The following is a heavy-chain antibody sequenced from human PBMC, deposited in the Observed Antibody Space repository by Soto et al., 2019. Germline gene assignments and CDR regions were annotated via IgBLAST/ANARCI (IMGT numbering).Heavy chain of an antibody. J-gene: IGHJ6*02. CDR1: GGTFGNSA. V-gene: IGHV1-69*12. Sequence: QVQLVQSGAEVKKHGSSVTVSCKASGGTFGNSAISWVRQAPGQGLEWMGGIIPIFSTPDYAQKFQGRITITADDSTTTAYMELTSLKSEDTAVYYCARDKDRQHLGGNYYYGIDVWGQGTTVTVSS. D-gene: IGHD2-15*01. CDR3: ARDKDRQHLGGNYYYGIDV. CDR2: IIPIFSTP.